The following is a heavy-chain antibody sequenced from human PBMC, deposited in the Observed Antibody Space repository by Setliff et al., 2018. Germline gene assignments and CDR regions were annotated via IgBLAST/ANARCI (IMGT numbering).Heavy chain of an antibody. D-gene: IGHD3-10*01. CDR2: IKSKTEGGTP. V-gene: IGHV3-15*01. J-gene: IGHJ4*02. CDR1: GFSFSNAR. Sequence: PGGSLRLSCAASGFSFSNARLSWVRQAPRRGLEWVGRIKSKTEGGTPDYGTPVKGRFTISRDESKNTLYLQMNNLKTEDTAVYYCTAVIRVYSGDGDGYWYFDSWGQGTLVTVS. CDR3: TAVIRVYSGDGDGYWYFDS.